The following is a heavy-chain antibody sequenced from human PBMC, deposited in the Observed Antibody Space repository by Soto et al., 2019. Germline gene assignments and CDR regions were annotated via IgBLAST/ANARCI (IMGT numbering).Heavy chain of an antibody. D-gene: IGHD1-1*01. J-gene: IGHJ4*02. CDR1: GFTFSSYG. V-gene: IGHV3-30*18. Sequence: QVQLVESGGGVVQPGRSLRLSCAASGFTFSSYGMHWVRQAPGKGLEWVAVISYDGSNKYYADSVKGRFTISRDNSKNPLYLQMNSLTAEDTAVYYCAKSAPEVELEPYYFDYWGQGTLVTVSS. CDR2: ISYDGSNK. CDR3: AKSAPEVELEPYYFDY.